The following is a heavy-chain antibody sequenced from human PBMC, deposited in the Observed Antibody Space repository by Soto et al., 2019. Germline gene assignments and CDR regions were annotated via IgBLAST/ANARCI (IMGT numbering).Heavy chain of an antibody. J-gene: IGHJ6*03. CDR3: ARSYYYYNYYMDV. V-gene: IGHV4-4*01. CDR2: IYHSGST. Sequence: SETLSLTCAVSGGSISSSNWWSWVRQPPGKGLERIGEIYHSGSTNYNPTLKSRVTISVDKSKNQFSLKLSSVTAADPAVYCWARSYYYYNYYMDVWGKGTTVTVS. CDR1: GGSISSSNW.